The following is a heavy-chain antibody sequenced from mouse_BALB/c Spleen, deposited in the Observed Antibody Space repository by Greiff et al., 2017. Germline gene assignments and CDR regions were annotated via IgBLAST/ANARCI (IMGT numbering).Heavy chain of an antibody. J-gene: IGHJ3*01. Sequence: QVQLQQSGAELAKPGASVKMSCKASGYTFTSYWMHWVKQRPGQGLEWIGYINPSTGYTEYNQKFKDKATLTADKSSSTAYMQLSSLTSEDSAVYYCARGGYGNLRFAYWGQGTLVTVSA. CDR2: INPSTGYT. CDR3: ARGGYGNLRFAY. D-gene: IGHD2-10*02. CDR1: GYTFTSYW. V-gene: IGHV1-7*01.